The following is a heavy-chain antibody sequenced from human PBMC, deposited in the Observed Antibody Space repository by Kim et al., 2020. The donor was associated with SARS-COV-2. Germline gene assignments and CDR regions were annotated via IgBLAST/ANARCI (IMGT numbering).Heavy chain of an antibody. D-gene: IGHD1-1*01. CDR2: ISSNGGNK. Sequence: GGSLRLSCAASAFTFSDYAMHWVRQAPGKGLEWVALISSNGGNKYYADSVKGRFTVSRDNSNSTLYLHMISLKPEDTAIYYCARDVLRFVTTNLWPLDFWGEGTLVAGSS. V-gene: IGHV3-30*03. CDR3: ARDVLRFVTTNLWPLDF. J-gene: IGHJ4*02. CDR1: AFTFSDYA.